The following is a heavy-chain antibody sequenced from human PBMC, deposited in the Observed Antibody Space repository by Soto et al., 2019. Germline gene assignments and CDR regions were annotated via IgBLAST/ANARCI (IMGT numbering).Heavy chain of an antibody. J-gene: IGHJ6*02. V-gene: IGHV3-21*01. Sequence: GLLRLSCAASGFTFSSYSMNWVRQAPGKGLEWVSSISSSSSYIYYADSVKGRFTISRDNAKNSLYLQMNSLRAEDTAVYYCARDRWFGDGTNYGMDVWGQGTTVTVSS. CDR1: GFTFSSYS. CDR3: ARDRWFGDGTNYGMDV. CDR2: ISSSSSYI. D-gene: IGHD3-10*01.